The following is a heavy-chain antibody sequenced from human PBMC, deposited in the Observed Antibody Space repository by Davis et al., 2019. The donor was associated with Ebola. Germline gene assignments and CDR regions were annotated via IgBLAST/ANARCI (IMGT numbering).Heavy chain of an antibody. Sequence: HTGGSLRLSCAASGFTFSSYWTHWVRQAPGKGLVWVSRINSDGSSTSYADSVKGRFTISRDNAKNTLYLQMNSLRAEDTAVYYCASGSSSSWYRVSYFDYWGQGTLVTVSS. CDR3: ASGSSSSWYRVSYFDY. CDR1: GFTFSSYW. D-gene: IGHD6-13*01. V-gene: IGHV3-74*01. CDR2: INSDGSST. J-gene: IGHJ4*02.